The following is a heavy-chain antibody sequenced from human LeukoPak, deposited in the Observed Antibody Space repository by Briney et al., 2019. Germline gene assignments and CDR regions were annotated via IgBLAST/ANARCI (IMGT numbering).Heavy chain of an antibody. CDR1: GYSISSGYY. CDR2: IYYSGST. D-gene: IGHD6-13*01. J-gene: IGHJ6*03. V-gene: IGHV4-61*01. Sequence: SETLSLTCTVSGYSISSGYYWGWIRQPPGKGLEWIGYIYYSGSTNYNPSLKSRVTISVDTSKNQFSLKLSSVTAADTAVYYCARVMEYSSSWYEYYYYYMDVWGKGTTVTISS. CDR3: ARVMEYSSSWYEYYYYYMDV.